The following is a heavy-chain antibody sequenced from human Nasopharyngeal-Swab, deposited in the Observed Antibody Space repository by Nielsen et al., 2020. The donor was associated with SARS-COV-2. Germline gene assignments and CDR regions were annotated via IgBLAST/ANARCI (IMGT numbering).Heavy chain of an antibody. J-gene: IGHJ4*02. D-gene: IGHD3-22*01. Sequence: GESLKISCAASGFTFSSYSMNWVRQAPGKGLEWVSYISSSSSTIYYADSVKGRFTISRDNSKNTLYLQMNSLRAEDTAVYYCATEEYYYDSSGDKYYFDYWGQGTLVTVSS. V-gene: IGHV3-48*01. CDR2: ISSSSSTI. CDR3: ATEEYYYDSSGDKYYFDY. CDR1: GFTFSSYS.